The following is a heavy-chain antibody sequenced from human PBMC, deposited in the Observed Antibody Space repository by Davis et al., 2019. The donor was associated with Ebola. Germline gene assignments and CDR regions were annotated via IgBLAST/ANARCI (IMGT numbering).Heavy chain of an antibody. D-gene: IGHD3-22*01. CDR1: GFTIRSYT. CDR2: ISWDSGRI. V-gene: IGHV3-9*01. J-gene: IGHJ4*02. Sequence: LTCSASGFTIRSYTLNWVRQAPGKGLEWVSGISWDSGRIGYADSVKGRFTISRDNAKNSLYLQMNTLRAEDTALYYCAARRNYYDSGSYYYFDHWGQGTLVTVSS. CDR3: AARRNYYDSGSYYYFDH.